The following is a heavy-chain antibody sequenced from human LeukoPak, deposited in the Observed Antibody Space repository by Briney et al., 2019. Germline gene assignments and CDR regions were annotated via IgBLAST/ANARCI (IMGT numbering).Heavy chain of an antibody. J-gene: IGHJ4*02. CDR3: ARGGSITTFGVDHEYYFDY. Sequence: PGGSLRLSCAASGFTFDDYGMSWVRQAPGKGLEWVSGINWNGGSTGYADSVKGRFTISRDNAKNSLYLQMNSLRAEDTALYYCARGGSITTFGVDHEYYFDYWGQGTLVTVSS. CDR2: INWNGGST. V-gene: IGHV3-20*04. D-gene: IGHD3-3*01. CDR1: GFTFDDYG.